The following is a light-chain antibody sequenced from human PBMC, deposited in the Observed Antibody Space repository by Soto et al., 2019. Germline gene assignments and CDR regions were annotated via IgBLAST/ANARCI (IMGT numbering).Light chain of an antibody. V-gene: IGKV1-5*01. J-gene: IGKJ1*01. CDR1: QRFXSW. Sequence: IQMTQCPSTLSASVGDSATITCRARQRFXSWLGWYQTKPGKAPKILXDNASSLERGVPSRLSGSGSATEFTLTISSLQPEHLANYYCQHYKSDSEAFGQGTKVDI. CDR3: QHYKSDSEA. CDR2: NAS.